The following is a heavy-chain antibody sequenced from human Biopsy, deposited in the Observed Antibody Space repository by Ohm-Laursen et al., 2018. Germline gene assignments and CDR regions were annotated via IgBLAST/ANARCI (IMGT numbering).Heavy chain of an antibody. CDR1: GFNLSAFA. J-gene: IGHJ4*02. Sequence: SLRLSCAASGFNLSAFALHWVRQAPGRGLEWVSHISGIGDTTYYADSVKGRFTISRDNSKNSLYLQMNSLRAEDTAVYYCARDLTWGSYFDSWGQGSLVTVSS. V-gene: IGHV3-11*01. CDR2: ISGIGDTT. CDR3: ARDLTWGSYFDS. D-gene: IGHD3-16*01.